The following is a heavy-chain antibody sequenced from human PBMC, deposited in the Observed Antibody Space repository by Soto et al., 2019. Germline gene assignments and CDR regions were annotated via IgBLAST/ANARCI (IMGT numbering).Heavy chain of an antibody. CDR2: INEDGGDY. D-gene: IGHD2-21*01. J-gene: IGHJ4*02. CDR1: GFTFSSYW. V-gene: IGHV3-7*01. CDR3: ARSGGGSHCFLDF. Sequence: GESLTLSCAVSGFTFSSYWIRWVSQASGKGREWVAKINEDGGDYNYMDSVKGRFTVSRDNAKNSLFLQMNSLRVEDTGVYYCARSGGGSHCFLDFCGQGPLVTVSS.